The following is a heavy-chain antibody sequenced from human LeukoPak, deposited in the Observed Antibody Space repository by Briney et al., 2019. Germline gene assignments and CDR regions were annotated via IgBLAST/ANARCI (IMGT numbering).Heavy chain of an antibody. D-gene: IGHD2-15*01. Sequence: PSDTLSLTCAVYGRSFSGYYWSWIRQPPGKGLEWLGEINQSGSTNYNPSLKPLVPISVHTSKHQFSLKLSSVTAADTAVYYCARGPYCRGGSCSIGLSNLYYFDYWGQGTLVTVSS. CDR1: GRSFSGYY. V-gene: IGHV4-34*01. CDR3: ARGPYCRGGSCSIGLSNLYYFDY. CDR2: INQSGST. J-gene: IGHJ4*02.